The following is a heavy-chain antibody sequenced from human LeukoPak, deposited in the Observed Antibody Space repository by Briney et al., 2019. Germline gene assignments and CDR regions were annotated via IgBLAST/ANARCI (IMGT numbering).Heavy chain of an antibody. CDR3: AKDIAVAGVNNWFDP. V-gene: IGHV3-23*01. CDR2: ISGSGGST. Sequence: PGGSLRLSCAASGFTFSSYAMSWVRQAPGKGLEWVSAISGSGGSTYYADSVKGRFTISRDNSKNTLYLQMNSLRAEDTAVYYCAKDIAVAGVNNWFDPWGQGTLVTVSS. CDR1: GFTFSSYA. D-gene: IGHD6-19*01. J-gene: IGHJ5*02.